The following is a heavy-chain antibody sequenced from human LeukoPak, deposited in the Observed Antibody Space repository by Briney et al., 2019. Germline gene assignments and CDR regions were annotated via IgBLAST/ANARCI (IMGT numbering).Heavy chain of an antibody. D-gene: IGHD3-16*02. CDR2: VKQDGSET. Sequence: GGSLRLSCAASGFTFRNYWMSWVRQAPGKGLEWVANVKQDGSETYYVDSVKGRFTASRDNAKNPLYLQMNSLRVEDTAVYYCARDLGGRYLAFHIWGQGTMVTVSS. V-gene: IGHV3-7*01. CDR3: ARDLGGRYLAFHI. CDR1: GFTFRNYW. J-gene: IGHJ3*02.